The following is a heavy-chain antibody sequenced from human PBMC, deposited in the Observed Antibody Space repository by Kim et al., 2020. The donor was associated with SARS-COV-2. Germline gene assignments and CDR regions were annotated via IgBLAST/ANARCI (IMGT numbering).Heavy chain of an antibody. J-gene: IGHJ4*01. Sequence: SETLSLTCTVSGGSISSYYWSWIRQPPGKGLEWIGYIYYSGSTNYNPSLKSRVTISVDTSKNQFSLKLSSVIAADTAVYYCARGRYYYVSGSTLFDYLG. CDR3: ARGRYYYVSGSTLFDY. D-gene: IGHD3-10*01. V-gene: IGHV4-59*13. CDR1: GGSISSYY. CDR2: IYYSGST.